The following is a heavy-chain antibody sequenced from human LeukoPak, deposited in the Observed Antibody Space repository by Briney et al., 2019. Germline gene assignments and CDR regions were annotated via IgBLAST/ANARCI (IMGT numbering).Heavy chain of an antibody. Sequence: SETLSLTCTVSGGSISSSSYYWGWIRQPPGKGLEWIGSIYYSGSTYYNPSLKSRVTISVDTSKNQFSLKLSSVTAADTAVYYCARHYGVRAFGYWGQGTLVTVSS. J-gene: IGHJ4*02. CDR1: GGSISSSSYY. CDR3: ARHYGVRAFGY. CDR2: IYYSGST. D-gene: IGHD4-17*01. V-gene: IGHV4-39*01.